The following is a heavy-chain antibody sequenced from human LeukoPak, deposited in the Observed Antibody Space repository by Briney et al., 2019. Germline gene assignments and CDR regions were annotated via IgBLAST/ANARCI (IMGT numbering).Heavy chain of an antibody. CDR3: AKDSFSQNGIFDALDI. CDR2: ISNSGGST. D-gene: IGHD1-1*01. Sequence: GGSLRLSCAASGFTFSSYAMSWVRQAPGKGLEWVSAISNSGGSTYYADSVKGRFTISRDDSKNTLFLQMNSLRAEDTAIYYCAKDSFSQNGIFDALDIWGQGTMVTVYS. V-gene: IGHV3-23*01. J-gene: IGHJ3*02. CDR1: GFTFSSYA.